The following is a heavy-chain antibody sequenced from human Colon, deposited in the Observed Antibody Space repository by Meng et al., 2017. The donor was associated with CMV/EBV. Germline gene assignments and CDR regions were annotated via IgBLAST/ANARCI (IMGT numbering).Heavy chain of an antibody. D-gene: IGHD4-17*01. CDR3: ARKAQYGDYTQWFDP. CDR1: GFSFRGYA. J-gene: IGHJ5*02. Sequence: SGFSFRGYAMTWGRQAPGKGLEWVSTMRGGNSDIYYAASVKGRFTISRDNSKNMLYLQMNNPRAEDTALYYCARKAQYGDYTQWFDPWGQGTLVTVSS. V-gene: IGHV3-23*01. CDR2: MRGGNSDI.